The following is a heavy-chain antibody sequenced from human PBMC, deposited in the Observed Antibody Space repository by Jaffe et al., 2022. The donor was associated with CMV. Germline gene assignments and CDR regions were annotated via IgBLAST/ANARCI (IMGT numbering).Heavy chain of an antibody. CDR3: TTPPYDSSGYYYGNWFDP. CDR1: GFTFSNAW. J-gene: IGHJ5*02. D-gene: IGHD3-22*01. Sequence: EVQLVESGGGLVKPGGSLRLSCAASGFTFSNAWMSWVRQAPGKGLEWVGRIKSKTDGGTTDYAAPVKGRFTISRDDSKNTLYLQMNSLKTEDTAVYYCTTPPYDSSGYYYGNWFDPWGQGTLVTVSS. CDR2: IKSKTDGGTT. V-gene: IGHV3-15*01.